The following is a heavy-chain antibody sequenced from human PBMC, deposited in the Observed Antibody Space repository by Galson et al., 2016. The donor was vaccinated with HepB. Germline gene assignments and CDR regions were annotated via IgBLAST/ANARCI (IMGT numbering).Heavy chain of an antibody. V-gene: IGHV3-53*01. Sequence: SLRLSCAASGFPVSDNYMTWVRQAPGKGLECVAVIYLAGSTFYADSVRGRFTIPRDDSANILYLQMTSLRAEDTAVYFCAGYLSRRGGIDYWGQGTLVAVSS. CDR1: GFPVSDNY. D-gene: IGHD2-21*01. CDR2: IYLAGST. J-gene: IGHJ4*02. CDR3: AGYLSRRGGIDY.